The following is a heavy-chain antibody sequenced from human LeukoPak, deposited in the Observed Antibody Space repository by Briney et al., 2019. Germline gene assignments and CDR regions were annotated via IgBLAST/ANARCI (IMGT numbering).Heavy chain of an antibody. Sequence: PSETLSLTCSVSGDSISPYYWGWIRQPPGKGLEWIGYLHYSGSTNYNHSLKSRVTISVDTSKNQFSLKLSSVTAADTAVYYCSRRSRAAAGGAFDIWGQGTRVTVS. CDR2: LHYSGST. V-gene: IGHV4-59*01. CDR1: GDSISPYY. CDR3: SRRSRAAAGGAFDI. D-gene: IGHD6-13*01. J-gene: IGHJ3*02.